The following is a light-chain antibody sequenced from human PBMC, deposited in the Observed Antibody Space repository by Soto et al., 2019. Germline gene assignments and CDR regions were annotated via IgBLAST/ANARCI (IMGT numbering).Light chain of an antibody. V-gene: IGLV2-14*03. CDR2: DVT. CDR3: SSYKSTSTPYV. J-gene: IGLJ1*01. CDR1: SIDIGSYNY. Sequence: PVLTQPASGSGAPGQSIPISCTGTSIDIGSYNYVSWYQQHPGKAPKLIIYDVTNRPAGISSRFSASKSGDTASLTISVLQADDEADYFCSSYKSTSTPYVFGTGTKVTVL.